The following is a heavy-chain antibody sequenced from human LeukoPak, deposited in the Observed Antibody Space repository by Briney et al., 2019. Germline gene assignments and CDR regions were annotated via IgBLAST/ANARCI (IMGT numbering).Heavy chain of an antibody. CDR2: IQHKGNT. D-gene: IGHD5-12*01. J-gene: IGHJ5*02. V-gene: IGHV4-34*01. CDR3: AYRGPVSGYALDP. CDR1: GGSFSEYS. Sequence: SETLSLTCAVYGGSFSEYSCTWIRQSPGSGLGWIGEIQHKGNTHSRPSLKNRVTISDVTSKNQFYLKLCSVTAQDTVVLYGAYRGPVSGYALDPWGQGTLVTVCS.